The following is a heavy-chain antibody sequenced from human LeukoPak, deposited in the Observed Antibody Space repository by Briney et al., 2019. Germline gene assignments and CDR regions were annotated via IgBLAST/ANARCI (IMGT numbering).Heavy chain of an antibody. V-gene: IGHV4-34*01. J-gene: IGHJ6*02. D-gene: IGHD3-9*01. Sequence: PSETLSLTCAVYGGSFSGYYWGWIRQPPGRGLEWIGEINHSGNTNYNPSLKSRVTISVDTSKNQFSLKLTSVTAADTAVYYCARTTGRRHDIFLLYHGMDVWGQGTTVTVSS. CDR2: INHSGNT. CDR1: GGSFSGYY. CDR3: ARTTGRRHDIFLLYHGMDV.